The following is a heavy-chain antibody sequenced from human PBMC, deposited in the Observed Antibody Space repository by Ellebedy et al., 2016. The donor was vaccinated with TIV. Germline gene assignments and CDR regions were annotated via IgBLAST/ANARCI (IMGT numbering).Heavy chain of an antibody. J-gene: IGHJ5*02. Sequence: SGPTLVKPTQTLTLTRTFSGFSLSTSGMCVSWIRQPPGKALEWLGIITWNDDKYYSTSLKTRLTISKDTSQNQVVLTMTNMDPVDTATYYCARFLYGDFATWFDPWGQGTLVTVSS. D-gene: IGHD4-17*01. CDR2: ITWNDDK. CDR1: GFSLSTSGMC. V-gene: IGHV2-70*01. CDR3: ARFLYGDFATWFDP.